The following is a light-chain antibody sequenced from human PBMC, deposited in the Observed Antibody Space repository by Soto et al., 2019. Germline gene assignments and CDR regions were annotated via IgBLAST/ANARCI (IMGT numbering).Light chain of an antibody. V-gene: IGKV3-11*01. CDR3: QQRSNWPLN. Sequence: EIVLTQSPATLSLSPGERATLSCRANESVSHYLAWYQQKPGQAPRLLIYDTSNKATGIPARFSGSGSGTDFTLTISSLEPEDFAVYYCQQRSNWPLNFGGGTKVEIK. J-gene: IGKJ4*01. CDR1: ESVSHY. CDR2: DTS.